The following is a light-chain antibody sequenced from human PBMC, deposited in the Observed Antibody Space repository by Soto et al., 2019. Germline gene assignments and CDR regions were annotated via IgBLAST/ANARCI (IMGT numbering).Light chain of an antibody. J-gene: IGKJ1*01. V-gene: IGKV1-27*01. CDR3: QNYNSALSRT. Sequence: DIQMTQSPSSLSASVGDRVTITCRASQGIANSLAWYQQKPGKVPKLLIYGASTLHSGVPSRFSGTGFRTDFTLSISGLQPEDVATYYCQNYNSALSRTSGQGTKVEIK. CDR2: GAS. CDR1: QGIANS.